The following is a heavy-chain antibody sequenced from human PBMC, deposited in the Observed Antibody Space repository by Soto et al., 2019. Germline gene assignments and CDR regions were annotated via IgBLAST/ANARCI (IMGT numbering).Heavy chain of an antibody. J-gene: IGHJ6*02. CDR3: ARVRDPHLDHYGLDV. CDR2: LIPIYDEP. Sequence: SVKVSCKTSGFTFNVYGIHWVRQAPGQGLEWMGGLIPIYDEPNYAQKFQGRVTITADKSTATVYLELNSPRSEDTAVYFCARVRDPHLDHYGLDVWGQGTTVTVSS. V-gene: IGHV1-69*06. CDR1: GFTFNVYG.